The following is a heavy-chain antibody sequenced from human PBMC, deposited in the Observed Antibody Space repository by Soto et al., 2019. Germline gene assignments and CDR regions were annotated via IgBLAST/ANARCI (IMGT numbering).Heavy chain of an antibody. J-gene: IGHJ4*02. CDR3: ARAPFYHENNAFYSYFDS. Sequence: QVQLQESGPGLVEPSQTLSLNCTVAGVSIRSSGYYWSWIRQHPKKGLEWMGYIDYSGITYYNPSLTSRFVISVDTSENKFSLKVRSLTAADTAVYYCARAPFYHENNAFYSYFDSWGQGILVTVSS. D-gene: IGHD3-3*02. CDR1: GVSIRSSGYY. V-gene: IGHV4-31*03. CDR2: IDYSGIT.